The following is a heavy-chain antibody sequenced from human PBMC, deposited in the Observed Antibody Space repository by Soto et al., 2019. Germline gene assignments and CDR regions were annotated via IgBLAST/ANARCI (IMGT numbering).Heavy chain of an antibody. J-gene: IGHJ6*02. CDR3: ARLWGDGYIRAYYYYYGMDV. CDR2: IYYSGST. Sequence: PSETLSLTCTVSGGSISSSSYYWGWIRQPQGKGLEWIGSIYYSGSTYYNPSLKSRVTISVDTSKNQFSLKLSSVTAADTAVYYCARLWGDGYIRAYYYYYGMDVWGQGTTVTVSS. CDR1: GGSISSSSYY. D-gene: IGHD3-16*01. V-gene: IGHV4-39*01.